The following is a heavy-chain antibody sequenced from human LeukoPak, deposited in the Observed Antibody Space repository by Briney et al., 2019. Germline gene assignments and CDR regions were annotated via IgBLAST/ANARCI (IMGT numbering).Heavy chain of an antibody. CDR2: IIPIFGTA. Sequence: SVKVSCKASGGTFSSYAISWVRQAPGQGLEWMGGIIPIFGTANYAQKFQGRVTITADESTSTAYMELSSLRSEDTAVYYCARERSYDILTGYSSPDAFDIWGQGTMVTVSS. V-gene: IGHV1-69*13. CDR3: ARERSYDILTGYSSPDAFDI. CDR1: GGTFSSYA. J-gene: IGHJ3*02. D-gene: IGHD3-9*01.